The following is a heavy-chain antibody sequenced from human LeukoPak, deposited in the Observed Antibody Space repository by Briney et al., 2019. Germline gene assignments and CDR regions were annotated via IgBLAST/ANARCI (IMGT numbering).Heavy chain of an antibody. Sequence: PGGSLRLSCAASGFTFSSYSMNWVRQAPGKGLEWVSYISSSSSTIYYADSVKGRFTISRDNAKNSLYLQMNSLRAEDTAVYYCARDLTPVYSDYEAGNKWFDPWGQGTLVTVSS. CDR3: ARDLTPVYSDYEAGNKWFDP. CDR1: GFTFSSYS. J-gene: IGHJ5*02. V-gene: IGHV3-48*01. CDR2: ISSSSSTI. D-gene: IGHD4-11*01.